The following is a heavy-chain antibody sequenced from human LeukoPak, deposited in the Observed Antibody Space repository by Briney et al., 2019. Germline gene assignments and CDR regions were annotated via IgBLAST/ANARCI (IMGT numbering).Heavy chain of an antibody. V-gene: IGHV3-13*04. Sequence: GGSLRLSCVASGFTFSFYDMHWVRQATGKGLEWASAIGTAGDTYYPGSVKGRFTISRENAKNSLYLQMNSLRAGDTAVYYCVRSFPYGYFDYWGQGTLVTVSS. J-gene: IGHJ4*02. CDR2: IGTAGDT. D-gene: IGHD4-17*01. CDR1: GFTFSFYD. CDR3: VRSFPYGYFDY.